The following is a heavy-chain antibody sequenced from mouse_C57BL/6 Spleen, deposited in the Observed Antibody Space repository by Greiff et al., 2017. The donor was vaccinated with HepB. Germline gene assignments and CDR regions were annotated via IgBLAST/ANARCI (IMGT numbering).Heavy chain of an antibody. J-gene: IGHJ4*01. CDR1: GYTFISYW. CDR3: AREGSGYAMDY. V-gene: IGHV1-55*01. CDR2: IYPGSGST. D-gene: IGHD3-1*01. Sequence: QVQLQQPGAEFVKPGASVKMSCKASGYTFISYWITWVKQRPGQGLEWIGDIYPGSGSTNYNEKFKSKATLTVDTSSSTAYMQFSSLTSEDSAVYYCAREGSGYAMDYWGQGTSVTVSS.